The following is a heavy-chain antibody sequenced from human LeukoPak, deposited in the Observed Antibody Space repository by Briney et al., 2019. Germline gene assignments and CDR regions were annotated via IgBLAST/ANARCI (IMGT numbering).Heavy chain of an antibody. V-gene: IGHV3-53*01. CDR2: IYSGGDT. CDR3: ARALFAHSREWYAMGY. J-gene: IGHJ4*02. D-gene: IGHD6-19*01. Sequence: GGSLRLSCAASGFSVSSNYMNWVRQAPGKGLEWVSVIYSGGDTHYADSVKGRFTISRDNSRNTVYLQMNSLRPEDTAVYYCARALFAHSREWYAMGYWGQGTLVTVSS. CDR1: GFSVSSNY.